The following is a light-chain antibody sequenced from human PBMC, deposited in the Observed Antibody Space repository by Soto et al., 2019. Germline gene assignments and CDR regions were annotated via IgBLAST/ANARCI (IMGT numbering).Light chain of an antibody. J-gene: IGLJ1*01. Sequence: QSVLTQPAPVSGSPGQAITISCSGTSSDVGAFNYVSWYQQHPGKAPKLMIYDVSNRPSGVSNRFSGSKSGNTASLTISGLRAEDEADYYCNSYTSNNTYVFGTGTKLTVL. CDR1: SSDVGAFNY. V-gene: IGLV2-14*03. CDR3: NSYTSNNTYV. CDR2: DVS.